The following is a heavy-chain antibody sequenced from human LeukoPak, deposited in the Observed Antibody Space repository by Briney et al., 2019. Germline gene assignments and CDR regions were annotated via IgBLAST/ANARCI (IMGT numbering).Heavy chain of an antibody. J-gene: IGHJ4*02. V-gene: IGHV3-30*02. D-gene: IGHD6-13*01. CDR3: ARERGGMTAPPVFGH. Sequence: GGSLRLSCTASGFSFSSYGMHWVRQAPGKGLEWVAFIRSDGNNQYYADSAKGRFTISRDRSKNTVYLELNRLTPDDTAVFYCARERGGMTAPPVFGHWGQETLVPVSS. CDR1: GFSFSSYG. CDR2: IRSDGNNQ.